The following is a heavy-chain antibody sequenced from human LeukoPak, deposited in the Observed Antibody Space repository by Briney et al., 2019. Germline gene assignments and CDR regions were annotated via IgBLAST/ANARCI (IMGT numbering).Heavy chain of an antibody. CDR2: INHSGST. D-gene: IGHD3-3*01. V-gene: IGHV4-34*01. J-gene: IGHJ1*01. CDR3: ARDGITIFGVVIKAEYFQH. Sequence: PSETLSLTCAVYGGSFSGYYWSWIRQPPGKGLEWIGEINHSGSTNYNPSLKSRVTMSVDTSKNQFSLKLSSVTAADMAVYYCARDGITIFGVVIKAEYFQHWGQGTLVTVSS. CDR1: GGSFSGYY.